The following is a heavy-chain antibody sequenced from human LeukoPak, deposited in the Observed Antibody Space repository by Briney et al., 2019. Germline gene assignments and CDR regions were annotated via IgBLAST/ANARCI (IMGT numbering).Heavy chain of an antibody. V-gene: IGHV3-7*01. CDR2: IKQDGSEK. CDR3: ARDQGYCTSASCRGDAFDV. J-gene: IGHJ3*01. D-gene: IGHD2-2*01. Sequence: GGSLRLSCAASGFTFSSYWMSWVRQAPGKGLEWVAKIKQDGSEKYYVDSVKGRFTISRDNAKNSLSLQMNSLRAEDTAVYYCARDQGYCTSASCRGDAFDVWGQGSMVSVSS. CDR1: GFTFSSYW.